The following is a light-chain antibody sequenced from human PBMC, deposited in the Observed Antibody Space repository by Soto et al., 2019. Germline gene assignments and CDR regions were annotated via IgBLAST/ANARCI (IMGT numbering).Light chain of an antibody. J-gene: IGKJ1*01. CDR1: QDIKEY. CDR3: QKYNTVPWA. Sequence: DIQMTQSPSSLSASVGDRVTITCRASQDIKEYVAWYQQKPGQVPKLLIFAASTLRSGVPSRFSGSGSGTDFTLTIGSLQPEDVATYYCQKYNTVPWAFGQGTKVEI. V-gene: IGKV1-27*01. CDR2: AAS.